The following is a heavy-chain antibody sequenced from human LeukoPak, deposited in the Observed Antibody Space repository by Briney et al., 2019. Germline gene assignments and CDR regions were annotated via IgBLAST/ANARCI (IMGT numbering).Heavy chain of an antibody. CDR3: ARDRQDILTGPNWFDP. J-gene: IGHJ5*02. CDR2: IWYDGSNK. CDR1: GFSFSSFW. Sequence: PGGSLRLSCTASGFSFSSFWMSWVRQAPGKGLEWVAVIWYDGSNKYYADSVKGRFTISRDNSKNTLYLQMNSLRAEDTAVYYCARDRQDILTGPNWFDPWGQGTLVTVSS. D-gene: IGHD3-9*01. V-gene: IGHV3-33*08.